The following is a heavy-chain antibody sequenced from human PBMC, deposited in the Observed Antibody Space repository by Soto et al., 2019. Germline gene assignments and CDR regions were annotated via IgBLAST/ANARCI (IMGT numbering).Heavy chain of an antibody. V-gene: IGHV4-31*03. CDR3: ARGVIH. CDR1: GGSISSGGYY. Sequence: QVQLQESGPGLVKPSQTLSLTCTVSGGSISSGGYYWSWIRQHPGKGLEWIGYIYYSGSTYNNPTLNSRVTIEVDPSKNQLSVKLRSVTAADTAVYYCARGVIHWGQGTQVTVYS. D-gene: IGHD2-21*01. J-gene: IGHJ4*02. CDR2: IYYSGST.